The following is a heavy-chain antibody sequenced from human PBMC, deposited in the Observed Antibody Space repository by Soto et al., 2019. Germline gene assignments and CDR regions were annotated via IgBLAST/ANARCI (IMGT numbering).Heavy chain of an antibody. CDR3: ARDYSSYGPFDY. D-gene: IGHD5-18*01. Sequence: EVQLVESGGGLVQPGGSLRLSCAASGFTFSSYSMNWVRQAPGKGLEWVSYISSSSSTIYYADSVKGRFTISRDNAENSLYLQMNSLRAEDKAVDYCARDYSSYGPFDYWGQGTLVTVSS. J-gene: IGHJ4*02. CDR1: GFTFSSYS. V-gene: IGHV3-48*01. CDR2: ISSSSSTI.